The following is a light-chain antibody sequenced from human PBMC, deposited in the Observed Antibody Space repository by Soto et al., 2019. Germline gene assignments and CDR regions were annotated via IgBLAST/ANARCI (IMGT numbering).Light chain of an antibody. V-gene: IGKV3-11*01. CDR3: QQYNNWPLT. Sequence: EIVLTQSPVTLSLSPGERATLSCRASQSVSSYLAWYQQKPGQAPRLLIYDASNRATGIPARFSGSGSGTEFTLTISSLQSEDFAVYYCQQYNNWPLTFGGGTKVDI. CDR2: DAS. CDR1: QSVSSY. J-gene: IGKJ4*01.